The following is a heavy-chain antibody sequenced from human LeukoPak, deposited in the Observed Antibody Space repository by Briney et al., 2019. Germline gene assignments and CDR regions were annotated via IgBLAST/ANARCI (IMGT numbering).Heavy chain of an antibody. V-gene: IGHV3-23*01. CDR1: GFTFSSYA. J-gene: IGHJ4*02. CDR3: AKTGWDIVVVPAAIPLYYFDY. D-gene: IGHD2-2*02. CDR2: ISGSGGST. Sequence: GGSLRLSCAASGFTFSSYAMSWVRQAPGKGLEWVSAISGSGGSTYYADSVKGRFTISRDNSKNTLYLQMNSLRAEDTAVYYCAKTGWDIVVVPAAIPLYYFDYWGQGTLVTVSS.